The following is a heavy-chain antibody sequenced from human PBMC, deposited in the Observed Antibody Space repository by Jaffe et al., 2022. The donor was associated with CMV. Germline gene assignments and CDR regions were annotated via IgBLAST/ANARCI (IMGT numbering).Heavy chain of an antibody. CDR2: ISWNSGSI. CDR1: GFTFDDYA. V-gene: IGHV3-9*01. CDR3: ARYTIFGVVSHGMDV. Sequence: EVQLVESGGGLVQPGRSLRLSCAASGFTFDDYAMHWVRQAPGKGLEWVSGISWNSGSIGYADSVKGRFTISRDNAKNSLYLQMNSLRAEDTALYYCARYTIFGVVSHGMDVWGQGTTVTVSS. J-gene: IGHJ6*02. D-gene: IGHD3-3*01.